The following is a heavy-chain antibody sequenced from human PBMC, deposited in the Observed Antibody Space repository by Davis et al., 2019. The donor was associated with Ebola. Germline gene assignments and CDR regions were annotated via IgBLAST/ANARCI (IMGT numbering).Heavy chain of an antibody. V-gene: IGHV3-53*05. CDR2: IYNGGNT. D-gene: IGHD3-16*01. CDR3: ARSEYHDYVWGGFDY. CDR1: EFSVSRYS. Sequence: GESLKISCAASEFSVSRYSMSWVRQAPGKGLEWVSVIYNGGNTYYADSVKGRFTISRDRSKNTVYLQMDSLRHEDTAVYYCARSEYHDYVWGGFDYWGQGLLVTVSS. J-gene: IGHJ4*02.